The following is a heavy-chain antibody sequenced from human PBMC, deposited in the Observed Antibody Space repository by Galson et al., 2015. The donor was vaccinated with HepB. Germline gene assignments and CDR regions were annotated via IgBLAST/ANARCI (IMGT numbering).Heavy chain of an antibody. Sequence: GFTFSSYGMHWVRQAPGKGLEWVAVISYDGSNKYYADSVKGRFTISRDNSKNTLYLQMNSLRAEDTAVYYCAKDSGDSPSDYWGQGTLVTVSS. CDR2: ISYDGSNK. CDR1: GFTFSSYG. V-gene: IGHV3-30*18. CDR3: AKDSGDSPSDY. D-gene: IGHD4-17*01. J-gene: IGHJ4*02.